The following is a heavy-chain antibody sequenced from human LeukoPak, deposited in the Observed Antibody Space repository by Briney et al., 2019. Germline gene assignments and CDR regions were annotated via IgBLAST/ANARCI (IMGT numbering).Heavy chain of an antibody. D-gene: IGHD5-18*01. CDR2: IYHSGST. J-gene: IGHJ4*02. CDR1: GYPISSGYY. V-gene: IGHV4-38-2*01. Sequence: TSETLSLTCAVSGYPISSGYYWGWIRQPPGKGLEWIGSIYHSGSTYYNPSLKSRVTISVDTSKNQFSLKLSSVTAADTAVYYCARHEYEDTAYFDYWGQGTLVTVSS. CDR3: ARHEYEDTAYFDY.